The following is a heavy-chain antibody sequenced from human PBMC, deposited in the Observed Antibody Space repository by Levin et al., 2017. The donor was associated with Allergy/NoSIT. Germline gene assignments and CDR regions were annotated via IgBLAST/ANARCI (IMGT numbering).Heavy chain of an antibody. CDR1: GFTFSDYY. CDR2: ISSSGSTI. Sequence: GESLKISCAASGFTFSDYYMSWIRQAPGKGLEWVSYISSSGSTIYYADSVKGRFTISRDNAKNSLYLQMNSLRAEDTAVYYCARRAYYYDSSGYPPEVYYFDYWGQGTLVTVSS. J-gene: IGHJ4*02. D-gene: IGHD3-22*01. CDR3: ARRAYYYDSSGYPPEVYYFDY. V-gene: IGHV3-11*01.